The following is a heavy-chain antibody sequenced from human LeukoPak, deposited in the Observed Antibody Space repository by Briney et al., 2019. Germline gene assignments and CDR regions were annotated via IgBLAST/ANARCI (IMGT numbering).Heavy chain of an antibody. V-gene: IGHV1-69*04. CDR3: ARVEPLTTVATGGAFDI. CDR2: IIPILGIA. Sequence: GAPVKVSCKASGGTFSSYAISWVRQAPGQGLEWMGRIIPILGIANYAQKFQGRVTITADKSTSTAYMELSSLRSEDTAVYYCARVEPLTTVATGGAFDIWGQGTMVTVTP. CDR1: GGTFSSYA. D-gene: IGHD4-23*01. J-gene: IGHJ3*02.